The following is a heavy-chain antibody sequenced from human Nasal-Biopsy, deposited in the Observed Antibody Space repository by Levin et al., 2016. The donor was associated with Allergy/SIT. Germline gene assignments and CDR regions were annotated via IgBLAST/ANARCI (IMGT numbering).Heavy chain of an antibody. CDR3: AKDIPGGGFDAFDI. CDR2: IIWNSGTV. V-gene: IGHV3-9*01. CDR1: GFTFNNYA. Sequence: SLKISCAASGFTFNNYAMHWVRQAPGKGLEWVSGIIWNSGTVGYADSVKGRFTISRDNAKNSLYLQMNSLRPEDTAFYYCAKDIPGGGFDAFDIWGQGTMVTVSS. D-gene: IGHD4-23*01. J-gene: IGHJ3*02.